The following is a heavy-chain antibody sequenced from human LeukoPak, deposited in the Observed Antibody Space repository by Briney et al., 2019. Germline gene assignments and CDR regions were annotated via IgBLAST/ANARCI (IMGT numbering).Heavy chain of an antibody. V-gene: IGHV3-53*01. D-gene: IGHD2-15*01. CDR1: GFTVSSNY. CDR2: IYSGGST. CDR3: ARPEGGSYCSGGSCYSGPVVY. Sequence: PGGSLRLSCAASGFTVSSNYMSWVRQAPGKGLEWVSVIYSGGSTYYADSVKGRFTISRDNSKNTLYLQMNSLRAEDTAVYYCARPEGGSYCSGGSCYSGPVVYWGQGTLVTVSS. J-gene: IGHJ4*02.